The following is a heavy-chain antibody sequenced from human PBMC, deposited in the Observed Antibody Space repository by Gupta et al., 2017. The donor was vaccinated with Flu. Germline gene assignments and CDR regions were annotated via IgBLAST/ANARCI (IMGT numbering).Heavy chain of an antibody. Sequence: EVQLVESGGALVEPGGSLRLSCAAWGLTFNHARMNWVRQAPGKGLEWVGRIKSNKAGGTKDDAGPVKGRFTISRDDSKNKLYLQMNSLKTEDTAVYYCNARPPPQGDYPFDYWGHGTLVTVSS. J-gene: IGHJ4*01. V-gene: IGHV3-15*02. CDR1: GLTFNHAR. CDR3: NARPPPQGDYPFDY. CDR2: IKSNKAGGTK. D-gene: IGHD4-17*01.